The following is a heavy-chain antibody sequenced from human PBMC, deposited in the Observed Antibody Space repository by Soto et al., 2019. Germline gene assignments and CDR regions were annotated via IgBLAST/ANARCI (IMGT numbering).Heavy chain of an antibody. CDR1: ELTFSSYG. CDR2: ISNDGRHK. J-gene: IGHJ6*02. Sequence: QVQLVESGGGVVQPGRSLRLSCAASELTFSSYGMHWVRQAPGKGLEWVAVISNDGRHKYYVDSVKGRFSISRDNSKNTLYLQMNSLRAEDTGVYYCAKDQGCRSTSCYGNYYYGIDVWGQGTTVTVSS. D-gene: IGHD2-2*01. V-gene: IGHV3-30*18. CDR3: AKDQGCRSTSCYGNYYYGIDV.